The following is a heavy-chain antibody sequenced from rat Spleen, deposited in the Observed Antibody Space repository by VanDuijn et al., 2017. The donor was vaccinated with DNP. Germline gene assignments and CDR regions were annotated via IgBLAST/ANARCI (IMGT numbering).Heavy chain of an antibody. CDR1: GFNFNDNW. CDR2: IKKDSRTI. J-gene: IGHJ2*01. CDR3: AKGPNYGGYSDYFDY. D-gene: IGHD1-11*01. V-gene: IGHV4-2*01. Sequence: EVKLVESGGGLVQPGRSLKISCAASGFNFNDNWMGWVRQAPGKGLEWIGQIKKDSRTINYTPSLKDKFTISRDNAQNTLYLQMNKLGSEDTATYYCAKGPNYGGYSDYFDYWGQGVMVTVSS.